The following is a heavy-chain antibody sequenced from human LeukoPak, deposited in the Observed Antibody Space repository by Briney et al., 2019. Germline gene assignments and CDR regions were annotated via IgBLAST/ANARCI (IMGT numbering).Heavy chain of an antibody. CDR1: GFIFSHAW. CDR3: AVDTPVIDAQIDY. V-gene: IGHV3-15*01. D-gene: IGHD3-16*02. Sequence: PGGSLRLSCTVSGFIFSHAWMNWVRQAPGKGLQWLGRIRSGGAREYAAPAQGRFTISRDDSRNTVYLEMNNLDTDDTAVYFCAVDTPVIDAQIDYWGQGTLVTVSS. J-gene: IGHJ4*02. CDR2: IRSGGAR.